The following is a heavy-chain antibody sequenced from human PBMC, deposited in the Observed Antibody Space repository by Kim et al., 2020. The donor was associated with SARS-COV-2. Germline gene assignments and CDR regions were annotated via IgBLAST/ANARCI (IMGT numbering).Heavy chain of an antibody. CDR1: GFTVSSNY. CDR2: IYSGGST. D-gene: IGHD3-3*01. V-gene: IGHV3-53*01. Sequence: GGSLRLSCAASGFTVSSNYMSWVRQAPGKGLEWVSVIYSGGSTYYADSVKGRFTISSGNSKNTQDLQMNSLRAEDTAVYYCAGSISCWRRALDYWGQGTLVTVSS. J-gene: IGHJ4*02. CDR3: AGSISCWRRALDY.